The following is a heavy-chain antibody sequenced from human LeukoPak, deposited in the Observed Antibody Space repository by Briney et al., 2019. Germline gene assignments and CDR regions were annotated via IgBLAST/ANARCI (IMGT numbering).Heavy chain of an antibody. Sequence: NPSETLSLTCTVSGGSISSSSYYWGWIRQPPGKGLEWIGSIYYSGSTYYNPSLKSRVTISVDTAQKQFYLKLSSVTAADTAVYHCASTLDDLLTGLNGFYFDYWGQGTLVTVSP. CDR2: IYYSGST. CDR1: GGSISSSSYY. V-gene: IGHV4-39*01. CDR3: ASTLDDLLTGLNGFYFDY. D-gene: IGHD3-9*01. J-gene: IGHJ4*02.